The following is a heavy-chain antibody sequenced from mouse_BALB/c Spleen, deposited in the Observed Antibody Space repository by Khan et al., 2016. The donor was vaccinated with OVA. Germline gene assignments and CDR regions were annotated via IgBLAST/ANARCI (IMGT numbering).Heavy chain of an antibody. CDR3: ASRTAPFAY. J-gene: IGHJ3*01. CDR1: GYSITSGYS. Sequence: EVQLQESGPDLVKPSQSLSLTCTVTGYSITSGYSWHWIRQFPGNKLEWMGYIHYSGSTNYNPSLKSRISINRETSKNQCFLQLNSVTTEDTATYYCASRTAPFAYWGQGTLVTVSA. V-gene: IGHV3-1*02. D-gene: IGHD4-1*01. CDR2: IHYSGST.